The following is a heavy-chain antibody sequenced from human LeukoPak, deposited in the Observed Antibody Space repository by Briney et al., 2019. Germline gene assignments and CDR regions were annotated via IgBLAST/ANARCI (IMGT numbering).Heavy chain of an antibody. D-gene: IGHD3-10*01. V-gene: IGHV4-39*07. Sequence: PSETLSLTCTVSGGSISSSSYYWGWIRQPPGKGLEWIGEINHSGSTNYNPSLKSRVTISVDTSKNQFSLKLSSVTAADTAVYYCARGVVGWIYYPLDYWGQGTLVTVSS. CDR2: INHSGST. J-gene: IGHJ4*02. CDR1: GGSISSSSYY. CDR3: ARGVVGWIYYPLDY.